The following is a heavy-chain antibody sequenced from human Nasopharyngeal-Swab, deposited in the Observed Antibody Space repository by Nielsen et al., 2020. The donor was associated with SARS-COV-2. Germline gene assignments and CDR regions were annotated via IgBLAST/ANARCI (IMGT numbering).Heavy chain of an antibody. CDR2: IFHSDYT. CDR1: GGSISTNSYD. CDR3: ARDVGCGGGCGGYSMDV. V-gene: IGHV4-39*07. D-gene: IGHD2-21*02. J-gene: IGHJ6*02. Sequence: SETLSLTCDVSGGSISTNSYDWAWVRQPPGKGLEWIGSIFHSDYTNYNPSLESRVTISIDTSKNQFSLKVTSVTAADTAVYYCARDVGCGGGCGGYSMDVWGQGTTVTVSS.